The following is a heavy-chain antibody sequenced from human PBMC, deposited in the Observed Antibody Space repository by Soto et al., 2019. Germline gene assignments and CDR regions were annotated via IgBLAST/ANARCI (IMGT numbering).Heavy chain of an antibody. CDR3: ARLFPHSGSYLDY. D-gene: IGHD1-26*01. V-gene: IGHV4-39*01. CDR1: GGSISSSSDC. Sequence: SETLSVTCTVAGGSISSSSDCWGWIRQPPGKGLEWIGSIYYSGSTYYNPSLKSRVTISVDTSKNQFSLKLSSVTAADTAVYYCARLFPHSGSYLDYWGQGTLVTVSS. CDR2: IYYSGST. J-gene: IGHJ4*02.